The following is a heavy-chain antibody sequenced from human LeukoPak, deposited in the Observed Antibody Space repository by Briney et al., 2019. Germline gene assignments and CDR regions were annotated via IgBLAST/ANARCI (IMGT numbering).Heavy chain of an antibody. Sequence: PGGSLRLSCAASGFTFSGSAMHWVRQASGKGLEWVGRIRSKANSYATAYAASVKGRFTIFRDDSKNTAYLQMNSLKTEDTAVYYCTREYYYDSSGYYYYYYYMDVWGKGTTVTVSS. CDR3: TREYYYDSSGYYYYYYYMDV. D-gene: IGHD3-22*01. CDR2: IRSKANSYAT. CDR1: GFTFSGSA. J-gene: IGHJ6*03. V-gene: IGHV3-73*01.